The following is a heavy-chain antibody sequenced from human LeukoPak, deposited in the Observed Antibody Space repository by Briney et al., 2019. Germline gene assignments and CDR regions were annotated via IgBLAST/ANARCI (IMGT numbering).Heavy chain of an antibody. CDR3: ARYSGYQMYNWFDP. CDR1: GGSISSSSYY. J-gene: IGHJ5*02. CDR2: IYYSGST. V-gene: IGHV4-39*01. D-gene: IGHD5-12*01. Sequence: PSETLSLTCTVSGGSISSSSYYWGWIRQPPGKGLEWIGSIYYSGSTYYNPSLKSRVTISVDTSKNQFSLKLSSVTAADTAVFYGARYSGYQMYNWFDPWGQGTLVTVSS.